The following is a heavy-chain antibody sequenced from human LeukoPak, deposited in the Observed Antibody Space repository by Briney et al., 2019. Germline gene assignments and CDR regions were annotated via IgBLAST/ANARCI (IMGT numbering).Heavy chain of an antibody. CDR3: ARSWLVYYWYYGMDV. CDR2: IIGSSSYI. D-gene: IGHD5/OR15-5a*01. Sequence: PGGSLRLSCAASGFTFSIYSMNWVRQAPGKGREWGSSIIGSSSYIYYADSEKGRLTIPRENAKNPLYIQMNSLRAEDTAVYYCARSWLVYYWYYGMDVWGQGTTVTVSS. J-gene: IGHJ6*02. CDR1: GFTFSIYS. V-gene: IGHV3-21*01.